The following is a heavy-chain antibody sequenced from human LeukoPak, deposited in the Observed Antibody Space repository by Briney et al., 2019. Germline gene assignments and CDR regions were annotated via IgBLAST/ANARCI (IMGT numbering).Heavy chain of an antibody. CDR1: GGTFSSYS. J-gene: IGHJ6*02. Sequence: GASVKVSCKASGGTFSSYSMNWVRQAPGQGLEWMGRIIPIIGIANYAQKFQGRVTITADKSTSTAYMELSSLRSEDTAVYYCAREPITYDSSGYYVGNYYYYGMDVWGQGTTVTVSS. V-gene: IGHV1-69*04. CDR2: IIPIIGIA. CDR3: AREPITYDSSGYYVGNYYYYGMDV. D-gene: IGHD3-22*01.